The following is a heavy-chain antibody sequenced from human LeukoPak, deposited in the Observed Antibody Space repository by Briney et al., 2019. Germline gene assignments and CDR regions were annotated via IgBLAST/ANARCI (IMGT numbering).Heavy chain of an antibody. CDR2: IIPIFGIA. CDR3: ARVDDFWSGYYMDY. V-gene: IGHV1-69*04. D-gene: IGHD3-3*01. J-gene: IGHJ4*02. Sequence: SVKVSCKASGGTFSSYAISWVRQARGQGLEWMGRIIPIFGIANYAQKFQGRVTITADKSTSTAYMELSSLRSEDTAVYYCARVDDFWSGYYMDYWGQGTLVTVSS. CDR1: GGTFSSYA.